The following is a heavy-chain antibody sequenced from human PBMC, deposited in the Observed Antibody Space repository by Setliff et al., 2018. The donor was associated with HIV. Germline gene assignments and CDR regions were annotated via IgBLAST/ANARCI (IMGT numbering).Heavy chain of an antibody. CDR2: INPNTGGT. D-gene: IGHD3-10*01. V-gene: IGHV1-2*06. CDR1: GYTFSDYY. Sequence: ASVKVSCKASGYTFSDYYIHWVRQAPGQGFEWMGRINPNTGGTKFAQKFQGSVTMTRDTSISTAYMELRRLRSGDTAVYFCASKGGSENYPDSDAFDIWGQGTLVTVSS. CDR3: ASKGGSENYPDSDAFDI. J-gene: IGHJ3*02.